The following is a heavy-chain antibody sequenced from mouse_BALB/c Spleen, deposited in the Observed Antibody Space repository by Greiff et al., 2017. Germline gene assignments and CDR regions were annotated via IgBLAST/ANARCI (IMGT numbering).Heavy chain of an antibody. V-gene: IGHV1-9*01. J-gene: IGHJ3*01. CDR2: ILPGSGST. D-gene: IGHD1-1*01. CDR3: ARGRGYYGSSDLAY. CDR1: GYTFSSYW. Sequence: QVQLQQSGAELMKPGASVKLSCTATGYTFSSYWIEWVKQRPGHGLEWIGEILPGSGSTNYNEKFKGQATFTADTSSNTAYMQLSRLTSEDSAVYYCARGRGYYGSSDLAYWGQGTLVTVSA.